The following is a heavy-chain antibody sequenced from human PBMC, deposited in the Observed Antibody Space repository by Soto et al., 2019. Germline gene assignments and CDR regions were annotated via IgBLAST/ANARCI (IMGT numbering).Heavy chain of an antibody. CDR1: GGSISSSNW. CDR2: IYHSGST. D-gene: IGHD3-22*01. V-gene: IGHV4-4*02. Sequence: SETLSLTCAVSGGSISSSNWWSWVRQPPGKGLEWIGEIYHSGSTNYNPSLKSRVTISVDKSKNQFSLKLSSVTAADTAVYYCARDPPRYYDSSGYLGADAFDIWGQGTMVTVSS. CDR3: ARDPPRYYDSSGYLGADAFDI. J-gene: IGHJ3*02.